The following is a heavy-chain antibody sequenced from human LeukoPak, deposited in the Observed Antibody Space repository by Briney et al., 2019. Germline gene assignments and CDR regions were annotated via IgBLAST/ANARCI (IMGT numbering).Heavy chain of an antibody. Sequence: SETLSLTCTVSGGSISSGGYYWSWIRQHPGKGLEWIGYIYYSGSTYYNPSLKSRVTISVDTSKNQFSLKLSSVTAADTAVYYCARATVYYDSSGYPDYWGQGALVTVSS. CDR1: GGSISSGGYY. V-gene: IGHV4-31*03. CDR3: ARATVYYDSSGYPDY. D-gene: IGHD3-22*01. J-gene: IGHJ4*02. CDR2: IYYSGST.